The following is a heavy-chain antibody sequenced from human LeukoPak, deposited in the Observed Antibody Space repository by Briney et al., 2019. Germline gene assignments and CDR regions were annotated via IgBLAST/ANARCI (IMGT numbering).Heavy chain of an antibody. CDR2: ISASGNT. Sequence: PSETLSLTCSVSGGSITSSSSYWGWIHQPPGKVLEWIVIISASGNTYYNPSLKGRVTISVDTSKNQFSLQLSSVTAADTAVYYCARRTRLANYFDYWGQGTLVTVSP. CDR1: GGSITSSSSY. J-gene: IGHJ4*02. V-gene: IGHV4-39*01. D-gene: IGHD6-19*01. CDR3: ARRTRLANYFDY.